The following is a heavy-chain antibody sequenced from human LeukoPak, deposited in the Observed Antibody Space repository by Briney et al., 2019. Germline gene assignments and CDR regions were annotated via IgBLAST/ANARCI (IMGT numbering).Heavy chain of an antibody. J-gene: IGHJ5*02. CDR3: ARAASAYCSSTRCPHNWFDP. Sequence: ASVKVSCKASGYTFTSYGISWVRQAPGQVLEWMGWISPHNGKTNYAQNLQGRVTMTTDTSTNTAYMELRSLRSDDTAVYYCARAASAYCSSTRCPHNWFDPWGQGTLVTVSS. CDR1: GYTFTSYG. D-gene: IGHD2-2*01. V-gene: IGHV1-18*01. CDR2: ISPHNGKT.